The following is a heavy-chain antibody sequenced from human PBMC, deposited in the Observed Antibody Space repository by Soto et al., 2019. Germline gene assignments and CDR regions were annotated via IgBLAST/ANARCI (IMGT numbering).Heavy chain of an antibody. V-gene: IGHV3-23*01. J-gene: IGHJ6*02. CDR3: AKDRDIAYHLEGGFYYSGMDV. D-gene: IGHD5-12*01. Sequence: PGGSLRLPCAASGFTFGTYSMNWFRQPPGKGLEWVSTITDVGDPTYYADSVKGRFTISRDNSKNTLFLQMNSLRAEDTARYYCAKDRDIAYHLEGGFYYSGMDVWGQGTTVTVSS. CDR2: ITDVGDPT. CDR1: GFTFGTYS.